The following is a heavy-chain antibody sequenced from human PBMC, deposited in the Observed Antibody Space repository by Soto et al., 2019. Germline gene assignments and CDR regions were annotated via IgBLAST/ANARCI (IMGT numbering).Heavy chain of an antibody. D-gene: IGHD2-8*01. V-gene: IGHV3-33*08. J-gene: IGHJ4*02. CDR3: ARDQGVVIIKDH. Sequence: QVQLVESGGGVVQPGRSLRLSCAASGFTFRNHAMHWVLQAPGKGLEWGGLIWYDGTSKYYADSVKGRFTISRDNSKNTLYLEMNSLRVEDTAIYYCARDQGVVIIKDHWGQGTLVTVSS. CDR2: IWYDGTSK. CDR1: GFTFRNHA.